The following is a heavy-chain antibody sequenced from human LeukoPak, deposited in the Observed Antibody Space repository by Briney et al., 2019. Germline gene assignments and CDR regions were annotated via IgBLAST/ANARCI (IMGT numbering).Heavy chain of an antibody. J-gene: IGHJ4*02. D-gene: IGHD1-26*01. V-gene: IGHV3-33*08. Sequence: GGSLRLSCAASGFTFSSQSMNWVRQAPGKGLDWVAVIWHDGSKTYYADSVKGRFTISRDNSKNTLYLQMNSLRAEDTAVFYCVRGSPNSGSQYGYWGQGTLVTVSS. CDR3: VRGSPNSGSQYGY. CDR2: IWHDGSKT. CDR1: GFTFSSQS.